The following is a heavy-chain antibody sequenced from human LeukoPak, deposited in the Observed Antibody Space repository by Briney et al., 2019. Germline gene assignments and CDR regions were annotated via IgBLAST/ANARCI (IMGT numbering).Heavy chain of an antibody. Sequence: GGSLRLSCAASGFSFSSYWMHGVRQAPGTGLVWVSRIKSDGSTTNYADFVKGRFTISRDNAKNTLYLQMSSLRAEDTAVYYCARVGGRISIGGDYWGQGTLVTVSS. CDR3: ARVGGRISIGGDY. J-gene: IGHJ4*02. CDR1: GFSFSSYW. V-gene: IGHV3-74*01. D-gene: IGHD3-10*01. CDR2: IKSDGSTT.